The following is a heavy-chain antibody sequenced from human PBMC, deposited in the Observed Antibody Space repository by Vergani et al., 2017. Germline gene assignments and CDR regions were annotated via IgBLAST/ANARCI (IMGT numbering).Heavy chain of an antibody. CDR2: IYTSGST. CDR1: GGSISSGSYY. CDR3: ARGGEPTDYYYYCGMDG. J-gene: IGHJ6*04. Sequence: QVQLQESGPGLVKPSQTLSLTCTVPGGSISSGSYYWGWIRQPAGKGLEWIGRIYTSGSTNYNPSLKSRVTISVNTSKNQFSLKLSSMNAADPAVYYCARGGEPTDYYYYCGMDGWGEGTTIVVSS. V-gene: IGHV4-61*02. D-gene: IGHD3-16*01.